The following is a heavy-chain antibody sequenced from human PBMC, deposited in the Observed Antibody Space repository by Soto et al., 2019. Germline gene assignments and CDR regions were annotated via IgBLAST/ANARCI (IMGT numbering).Heavy chain of an antibody. CDR1: GFTFSSYG. D-gene: IGHD6-19*01. V-gene: IGHV3-30*18. CDR3: AKTYSSGWYSEAEYFQH. CDR2: ISYDGSNK. Sequence: QVQLVESGGGVVQPGRSLRLFCAASGFTFSSYGMHWVRQAPGKGLEWVAVISYDGSNKYYADSVKGRFTISRDNSKNTLYLQMNSLRAEDTAVYYCAKTYSSGWYSEAEYFQHWGQGTLVTVSS. J-gene: IGHJ1*01.